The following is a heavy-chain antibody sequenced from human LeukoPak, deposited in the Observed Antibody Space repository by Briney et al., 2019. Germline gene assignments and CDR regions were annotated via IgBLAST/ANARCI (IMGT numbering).Heavy chain of an antibody. CDR2: IYSGGST. CDR1: GYTVSSNY. CDR3: ARAGGQLLHGFEY. Sequence: GGSLRLSCAASGYTVSSNYMSWVRQAPGKGLEWVSVIYSGGSTYYADSVKGRFTISRDNSKNTLYLQMNSLRAEDTAVYYCARAGGQLLHGFEYWGQGTLVTVSS. J-gene: IGHJ4*02. V-gene: IGHV3-53*05. D-gene: IGHD6-13*01.